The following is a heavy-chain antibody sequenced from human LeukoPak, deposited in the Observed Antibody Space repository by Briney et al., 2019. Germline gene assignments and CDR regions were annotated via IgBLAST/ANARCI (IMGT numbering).Heavy chain of an antibody. V-gene: IGHV4-4*07. D-gene: IGHD3-10*01. J-gene: IGHJ6*03. CDR1: GGSISSYY. Sequence: PSETLSLTCTVSGGSISSYYWSWIRQPAGKGLEWIGRIYTSGSTNYNPSLKSRVTISVDTSKNQFSLKLSSVTAAGTAVYYCAGGRRDSGSYGSFVYYYYYYMDVWGKGTTVTVSS. CDR2: IYTSGST. CDR3: AGGRRDSGSYGSFVYYYYYYMDV.